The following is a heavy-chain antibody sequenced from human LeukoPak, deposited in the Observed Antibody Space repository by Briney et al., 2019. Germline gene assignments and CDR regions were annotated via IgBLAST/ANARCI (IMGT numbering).Heavy chain of an antibody. CDR2: ISAYNNNT. D-gene: IGHD3-9*01. J-gene: IGHJ5*02. Sequence: ASAKVSCKASGYTFTSYGITWVRQAPGQGLEWMGWISAYNNNTNYAQKLQGRVTMTTDTSTSTAYMELRSLRSDDTAVYYCAREGAAYYDILTGYYSWFDPWGQGTLVTVSS. V-gene: IGHV1-18*01. CDR3: AREGAAYYDILTGYYSWFDP. CDR1: GYTFTSYG.